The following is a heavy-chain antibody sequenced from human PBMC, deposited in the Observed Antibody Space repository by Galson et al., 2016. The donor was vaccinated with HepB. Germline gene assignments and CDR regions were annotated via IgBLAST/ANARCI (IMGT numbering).Heavy chain of an antibody. CDR2: IDPNSGGI. J-gene: IGHJ4*02. D-gene: IGHD6-19*01. Sequence: SVKVSCKASGYTFTGYYMHWVRQTPGQGLEWMGWIDPNSGGIHYAQKFQGWVTMTRDTSISTAYMELNRLRPEDTAVYYCARDRSSGWSTYYFDYWGQGTLVTVSS. CDR1: GYTFTGYY. V-gene: IGHV1-2*04. CDR3: ARDRSSGWSTYYFDY.